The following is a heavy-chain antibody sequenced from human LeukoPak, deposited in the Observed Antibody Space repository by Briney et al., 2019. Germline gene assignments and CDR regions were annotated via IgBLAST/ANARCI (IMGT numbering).Heavy chain of an antibody. Sequence: GGSLRLSCAASGFTFSSYAMSWVRQAPGKGLEWVSAISGSGGSTYYADSVKGRFTISRDNSKNTLYLQMNSLRAEDTAVYYCARDYYYGSGSYPPFGYWGQGTLVTVSS. V-gene: IGHV3-23*01. D-gene: IGHD3-10*01. J-gene: IGHJ4*02. CDR2: ISGSGGST. CDR1: GFTFSSYA. CDR3: ARDYYYGSGSYPPFGY.